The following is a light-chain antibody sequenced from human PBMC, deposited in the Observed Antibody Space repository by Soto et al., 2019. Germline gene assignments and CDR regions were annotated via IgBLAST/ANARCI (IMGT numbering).Light chain of an antibody. J-gene: IGLJ2*01. Sequence: QSALTQPASVSGSPGQSITIPCTGTSSDVGAYNYVSWYQQHPGKAPKLIIYEVSNRPSGVSNRFSGSKSGNTASLTISGLQAADEGDYYCSSYTSSVTVIFGGGTKLTVL. CDR3: SSYTSSVTVI. CDR1: SSDVGAYNY. CDR2: EVS. V-gene: IGLV2-14*01.